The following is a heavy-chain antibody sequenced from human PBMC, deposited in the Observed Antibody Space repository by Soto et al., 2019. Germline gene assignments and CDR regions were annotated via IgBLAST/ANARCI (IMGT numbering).Heavy chain of an antibody. CDR2: ISDSGGST. D-gene: IGHD2-15*01. CDR1: GFTFSNYA. CDR3: AKKNVVVLGEYCFL. Sequence: DVQVLESGGGLVQPGGSLRLSCAASGFTFSNYAMSWVRQAPGKGLEWVSTISDSGGSTYYADSVKGRFTISRDKSKNTLYLQMTSLRAEDTAVYDWAKKNVVVLGEYCFLWGQGTLVTVSS. V-gene: IGHV3-23*01. J-gene: IGHJ4*02.